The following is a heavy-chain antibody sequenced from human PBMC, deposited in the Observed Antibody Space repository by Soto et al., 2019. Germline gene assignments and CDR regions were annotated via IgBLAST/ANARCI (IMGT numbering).Heavy chain of an antibody. CDR3: ARRIIVVVPAAIQAGAFDI. D-gene: IGHD2-2*01. Sequence: GESVKISCKGSGYSFTSYWIGWVRQMPGKGLEWMGIIYPGDSDTRYSPSFQGQVTISADKSISTAYLQWSSLKASDTAMYYCARRIIVVVPAAIQAGAFDIWGQGTMVTV. CDR2: IYPGDSDT. CDR1: GYSFTSYW. V-gene: IGHV5-51*01. J-gene: IGHJ3*02.